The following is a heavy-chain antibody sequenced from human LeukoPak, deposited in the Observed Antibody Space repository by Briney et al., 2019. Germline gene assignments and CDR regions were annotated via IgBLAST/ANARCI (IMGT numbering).Heavy chain of an antibody. J-gene: IGHJ4*02. CDR3: AALMKDYYDSSGYYSTFDY. D-gene: IGHD3-22*01. CDR2: IVVGSGNT. Sequence: SVAVSCKASGFTFTSSAVQWVRQARGQRLEWIGWIVVGSGNTNYAQKFQERVTITRDMSTSTAYMELSSLRSEDTAVYYCAALMKDYYDSSGYYSTFDYWGQGTLVTVSS. V-gene: IGHV1-58*01. CDR1: GFTFTSSA.